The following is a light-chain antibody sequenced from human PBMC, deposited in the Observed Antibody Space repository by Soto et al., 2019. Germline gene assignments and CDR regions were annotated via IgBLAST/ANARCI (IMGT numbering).Light chain of an antibody. CDR3: QSYVSSLRGHV. V-gene: IGLV1-40*01. CDR2: ENN. Sequence: QSVLTQPPSVSEAPGQRVTISCTGSSSNIGAGYEAHWYQQVPGTAPKLLIYENNNRPSGVPDRFSGSKSGTSASLAITGLQAEDEAEYYCQSYVSSLRGHVFGTGTKVTVL. CDR1: SSNIGAGYE. J-gene: IGLJ1*01.